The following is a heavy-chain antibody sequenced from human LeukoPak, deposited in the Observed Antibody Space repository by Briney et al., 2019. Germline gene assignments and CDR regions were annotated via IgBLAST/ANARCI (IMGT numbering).Heavy chain of an antibody. CDR3: AGDLGGGDY. CDR1: GFTFSSYG. D-gene: IGHD3-16*01. Sequence: PGRSLRLSCAASGFTFSSYGMHWVRQAPGKGLEWVSSIYSSSYTYYADSVKGRFTISRDNAKKSLYLQMNSLRAEDTAVYYCAGDLGGGDYWGQGTLVTVSS. V-gene: IGHV3-21*01. CDR2: IYSSSYT. J-gene: IGHJ4*02.